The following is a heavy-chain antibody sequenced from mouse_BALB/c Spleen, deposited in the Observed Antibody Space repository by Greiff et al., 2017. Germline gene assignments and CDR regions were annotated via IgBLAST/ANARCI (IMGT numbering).Heavy chain of an antibody. D-gene: IGHD2-1*01. J-gene: IGHJ3*01. CDR1: GFNIKDTY. V-gene: IGHV14-3*02. CDR3: ARSYGNYEGFAY. CDR2: IDPANGNT. Sequence: EVQLQQSGAELVKPGASVKLSCTASGFNIKDTYMHWVKQRPEQGLEWIGRIDPANGNTKYDPKFQGKAPITADTSSNTAYLQLSSLTSEDTAVYYCARSYGNYEGFAYWGQGTLVTVSA.